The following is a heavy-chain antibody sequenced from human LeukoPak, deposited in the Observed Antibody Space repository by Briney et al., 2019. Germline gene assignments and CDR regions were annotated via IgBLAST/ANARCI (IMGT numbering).Heavy chain of an antibody. CDR2: ISYDGSNK. CDR3: AKGEQQLYYYYGMDV. CDR1: GFTFSTYG. D-gene: IGHD6-13*01. J-gene: IGHJ6*02. V-gene: IGHV3-30*18. Sequence: GGSLRLSCAASGFTFSTYGMHWVRQAPGKGLEWVAVISYDGSNKYYADSVKGRFTISRDNSKNTLYLQMNSLRAEDTAVYYCAKGEQQLYYYYGMDVWGQGTTVTVSS.